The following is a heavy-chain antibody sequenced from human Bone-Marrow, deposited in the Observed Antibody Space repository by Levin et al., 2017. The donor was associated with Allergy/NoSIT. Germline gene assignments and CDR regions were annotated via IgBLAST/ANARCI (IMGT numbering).Heavy chain of an antibody. CDR3: ARGSFEYQLLDADF. D-gene: IGHD2-2*01. Sequence: SETLSLTCSVSNAYISGYYMSWIRHPPGKPLEWLGNIHHTKGTNYNPSPKSRITMSLDTSNNQLSLKLRSVSAADAAVYYCARGSFEYQLLDADFWGQGTLVTVSS. CDR1: NAYISGYY. J-gene: IGHJ4*02. V-gene: IGHV4-59*01. CDR2: IHHTKGT.